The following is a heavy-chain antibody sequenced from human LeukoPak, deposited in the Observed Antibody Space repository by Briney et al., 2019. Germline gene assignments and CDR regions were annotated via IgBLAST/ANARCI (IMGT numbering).Heavy chain of an antibody. CDR2: IYHSGST. CDR3: ARALLMTTVTDNWFDP. CDR1: GGSISSGGYY. D-gene: IGHD4-17*01. Sequence: SETLSLTCTVSGGSISSGGYYWSWIRQPPGKGLEWIGYIYHSGSTHYNPSLKSRVTISVDRSKNQFSLKLSSVTAADTAVYYCARALLMTTVTDNWFDPWGQGTLVTVSS. V-gene: IGHV4-30-2*01. J-gene: IGHJ5*02.